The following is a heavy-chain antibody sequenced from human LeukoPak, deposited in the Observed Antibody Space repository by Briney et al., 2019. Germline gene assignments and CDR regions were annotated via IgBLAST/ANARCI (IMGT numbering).Heavy chain of an antibody. D-gene: IGHD5-24*01. CDR1: GVSFSCFY. CDR3: ARARWLQFFDY. V-gene: IGHV4-34*01. CDR2: INHSGST. J-gene: IGHJ4*02. Sequence: SETLSLTCSVYGVSFSCFYWSWIRQPPGKGLEWIGEINHSGSTNYNPSLKSRVTISVDTSKNQYSLKLSSVTAADTAVYYCARARWLQFFDYWGQGTLVTVSS.